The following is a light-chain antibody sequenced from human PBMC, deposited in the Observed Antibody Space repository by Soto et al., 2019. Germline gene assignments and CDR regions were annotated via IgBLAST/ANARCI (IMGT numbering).Light chain of an antibody. CDR1: QSVSSY. CDR2: DAS. J-gene: IGKJ5*01. Sequence: EIVLTQSPVTLSLSPGERATLSCRASQSVSSYIAWYQQKPGQAPRLLIYDASNRANGIPARFSGSGSGTDFTLTISSLEPEDAAVYYCQQRSSWPPITFAQGTRLEIK. V-gene: IGKV3-11*01. CDR3: QQRSSWPPIT.